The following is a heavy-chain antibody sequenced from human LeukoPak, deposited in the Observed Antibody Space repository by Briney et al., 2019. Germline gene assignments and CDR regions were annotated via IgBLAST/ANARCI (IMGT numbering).Heavy chain of an antibody. CDR2: INPSGGST. Sequence: ASVKVSCKTSGYSFTSYYMHWVRQAPGQGLEWMGIINPSGGSTSYAQKFQGRVTMTRDTSTSTVYMELSSLRSEDTAVYYCARDGIAAENDYWGQGTLVTVSS. CDR1: GYSFTSYY. CDR3: ARDGIAAENDY. J-gene: IGHJ4*02. D-gene: IGHD6-13*01. V-gene: IGHV1-46*01.